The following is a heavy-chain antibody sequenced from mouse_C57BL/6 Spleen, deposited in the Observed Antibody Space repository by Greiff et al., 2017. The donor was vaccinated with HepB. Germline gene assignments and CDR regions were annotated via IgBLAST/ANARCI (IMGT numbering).Heavy chain of an antibody. CDR2: IYPGSGNT. CDR1: GYTFTDYY. V-gene: IGHV1-76*01. D-gene: IGHD1-1*01. Sequence: VKLQESGAELVRPGASVKLSCKASGYTFTDYYINWVKQRPGQGLEWIARIYPGSGNTYYNEKFKGKATLTAEKSSSTAYMQLSSLTSEDSAVYFCAREGTTVVANFDYWGQGTTLTVSS. J-gene: IGHJ2*01. CDR3: AREGTTVVANFDY.